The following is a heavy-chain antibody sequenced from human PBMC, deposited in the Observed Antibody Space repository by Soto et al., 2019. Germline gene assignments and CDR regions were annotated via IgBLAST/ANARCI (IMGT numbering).Heavy chain of an antibody. CDR3: SSYDYGDRPIDY. CDR2: IRSKANSYAT. Sequence: GGSLRLSCAASGFSFSGSAMHWVRQASGKGLEWVGRIRSKANSYATAYAASVKGRFTISRDDSKNTAYLQMNSLKTEDTAVYYCSSYDYGDRPIDYWGQGTLVTVSS. D-gene: IGHD4-17*01. V-gene: IGHV3-73*01. CDR1: GFSFSGSA. J-gene: IGHJ4*02.